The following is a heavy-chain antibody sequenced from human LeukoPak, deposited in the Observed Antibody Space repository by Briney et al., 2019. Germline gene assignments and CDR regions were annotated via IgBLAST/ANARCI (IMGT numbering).Heavy chain of an antibody. CDR3: AKEIHFYDTSGYVGD. CDR1: GYTFTYYY. CDR2: INPHSGGT. Sequence: ASVKVSCKASGYTFTYYYIHWVRQAPGQGLEWMGWINPHSGGTSYAQKFQGRVTVTRDTSISTAYMELSRLTSDDTAFYYCAKEIHFYDTSGYVGDWGQGTLVTVSS. D-gene: IGHD3-22*01. V-gene: IGHV1-2*02. J-gene: IGHJ4*02.